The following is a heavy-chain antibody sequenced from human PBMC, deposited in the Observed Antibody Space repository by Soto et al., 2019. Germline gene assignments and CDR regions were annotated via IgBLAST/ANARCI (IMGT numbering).Heavy chain of an antibody. CDR3: ARDVYEILGRVVRRLDS. J-gene: IGHJ4*02. D-gene: IGHD2-8*01. CDR1: GFTFGDYW. CDR2: LKRDGRER. V-gene: IGHV3-7*03. Sequence: GWSLRLSCAASGFTFGDYWMTWVRQAPGKGLEWVANLKRDGRERYYVDSVKGRFSVSRDNAKNSLYLQMNNLRPEDTAVYYCARDVYEILGRVVRRLDSWGQGNLVTVSS.